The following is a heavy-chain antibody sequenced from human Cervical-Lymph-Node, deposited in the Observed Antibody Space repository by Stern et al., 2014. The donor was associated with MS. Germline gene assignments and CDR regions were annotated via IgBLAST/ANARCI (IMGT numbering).Heavy chain of an antibody. V-gene: IGHV3-33*01. Sequence: VQLVESGGGVVQPGRSLRLSCAASGFSFSSYGMHWVRPAPGKGLEWVAVIWYDGSNKYYADSVKGRFTISRDNSKNTLYLQMNSLRAEDTAVYYCARALYGYSSSWHAFDIWGQGTMVTVSS. CDR2: IWYDGSNK. CDR3: ARALYGYSSSWHAFDI. CDR1: GFSFSSYG. J-gene: IGHJ3*02. D-gene: IGHD6-13*01.